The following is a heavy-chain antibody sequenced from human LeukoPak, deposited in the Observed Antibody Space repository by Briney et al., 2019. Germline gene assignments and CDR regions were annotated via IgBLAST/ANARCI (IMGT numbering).Heavy chain of an antibody. CDR1: GGSISSSSYY. V-gene: IGHV4-39*07. J-gene: IGHJ4*02. D-gene: IGHD6-19*01. CDR3: AYQSSGLVLSY. Sequence: PSETLSLTCTVSGGSISSSSYYWGWIRQPPGKGLEWIGSIYYSGSTYYNPSLKSRVTISVDTSKNQFSLKLSSVTAADTAVYYCAYQSSGLVLSYWGQGTLVTVSS. CDR2: IYYSGST.